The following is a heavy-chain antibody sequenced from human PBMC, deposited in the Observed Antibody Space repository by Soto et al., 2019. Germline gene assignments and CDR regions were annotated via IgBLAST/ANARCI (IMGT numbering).Heavy chain of an antibody. D-gene: IGHD2-15*01. CDR1: GGTFSSYT. CDR2: IIPILGIA. J-gene: IGHJ4*02. V-gene: IGHV1-69*08. Sequence: QVQLVQSGAEVKKPGSSVKVSCKASGGTFSSYTISWVRQAPGQGLEWMGRIIPILGIANYAQKFQGRVTITADKSTSTAYMELSSLRSEDTAVYYCARDHCSGGSCYGCGFWGQGTLVTVSS. CDR3: ARDHCSGGSCYGCGF.